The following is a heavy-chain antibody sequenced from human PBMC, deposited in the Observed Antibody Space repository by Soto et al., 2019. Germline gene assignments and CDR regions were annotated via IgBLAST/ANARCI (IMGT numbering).Heavy chain of an antibody. D-gene: IGHD3-10*01. CDR2: IKSKTDGGTT. J-gene: IGHJ6*02. Sequence: PGGSLRLSCAASGFTFSNAWMSWVRQAPGKGLEWVGRIKSKTDGGTTDYAAPVKGRFTISRDDSKNTLYLQMNSLKTEDTAVYYCTTAPKLLDYYYYYGMDVWGQGTTVTVSS. CDR3: TTAPKLLDYYYYYGMDV. CDR1: GFTFSNAW. V-gene: IGHV3-15*01.